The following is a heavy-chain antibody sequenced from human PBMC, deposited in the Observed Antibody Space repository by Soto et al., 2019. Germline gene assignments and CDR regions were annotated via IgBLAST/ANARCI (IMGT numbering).Heavy chain of an antibody. CDR2: IYYTGNN. Sequence: SETLSLTCTVSGDSISSPHYYWTWVRQPPGKGLEWVGYIYYTGNNFYNPALQSRIAMSVDPSTNQFSLNLASVTAADTAVYYCARHDWARFYGMDVWGQGTTVTVSS. V-gene: IGHV4-30-4*01. CDR1: GDSISSPHYY. D-gene: IGHD2-21*01. CDR3: ARHDWARFYGMDV. J-gene: IGHJ6*02.